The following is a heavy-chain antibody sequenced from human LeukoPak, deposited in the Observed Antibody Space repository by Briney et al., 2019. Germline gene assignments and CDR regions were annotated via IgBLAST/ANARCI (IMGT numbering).Heavy chain of an antibody. Sequence: ASVRLSCTASGYTFTSYDINWVRQAPGQGLEWMGWMNPNSGSTGYAQKFQGRVTITRNTSISTAYMELSGLRTEDTAVYYCARGRSTGYPYYFGYWGQGTLVTVSS. CDR1: GYTFTSYD. CDR2: MNPNSGST. D-gene: IGHD5-12*01. V-gene: IGHV1-8*03. J-gene: IGHJ4*02. CDR3: ARGRSTGYPYYFGY.